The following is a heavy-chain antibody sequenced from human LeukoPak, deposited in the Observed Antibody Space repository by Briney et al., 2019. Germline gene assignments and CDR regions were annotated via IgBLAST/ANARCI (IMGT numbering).Heavy chain of an antibody. V-gene: IGHV3-53*01. Sequence: GGSLTLSCAASGFTVSSNYMNWVRQAPGKGLEWVSIIYSGGNTHYADSVKGRFTISRDNSQNTLYLQMNSLSPENTAVYYCARLLYYYDSSIYQRYFDYWGQGTLVTVSS. D-gene: IGHD3-22*01. J-gene: IGHJ4*02. CDR3: ARLLYYYDSSIYQRYFDY. CDR2: IYSGGNT. CDR1: GFTVSSNY.